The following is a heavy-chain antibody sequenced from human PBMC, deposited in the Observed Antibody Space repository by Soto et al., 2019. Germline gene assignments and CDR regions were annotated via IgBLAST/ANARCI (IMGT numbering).Heavy chain of an antibody. CDR2: INPNSGGT. J-gene: IGHJ4*02. D-gene: IGHD4-17*01. Sequence: SVKVSCKASGYTFTGYYMDWVRQAPGQGLEWMGWINPNSGGTNYAQKFQGWVTMTRDTSISTAYMELSRLRSDDTAVYYCAREATYGDYEFDYWGQGTLVTVSS. CDR1: GYTFTGYY. CDR3: AREATYGDYEFDY. V-gene: IGHV1-2*04.